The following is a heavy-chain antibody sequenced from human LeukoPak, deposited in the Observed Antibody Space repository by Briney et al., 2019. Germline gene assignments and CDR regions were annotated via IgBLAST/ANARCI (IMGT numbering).Heavy chain of an antibody. J-gene: IGHJ6*02. CDR1: GFAFSNYV. CDR3: AKALSGSDYGMDV. D-gene: IGHD6-25*01. V-gene: IGHV3-23*01. Sequence: GGSLRLSCAAAGFAFSNYVMSWVRRAPGKGLEWVSAISGSGGGTYYADSVKGRFTISRDNSKNTLHVQMHSLRGEDTAIYYCAKALSGSDYGMDVWGLGTTVTVSS. CDR2: ISGSGGGT.